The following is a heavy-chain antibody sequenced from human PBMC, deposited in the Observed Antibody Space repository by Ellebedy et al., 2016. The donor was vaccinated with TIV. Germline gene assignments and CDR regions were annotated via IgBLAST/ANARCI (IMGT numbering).Heavy chain of an antibody. CDR2: ISGSASVT. D-gene: IGHD3-16*01. V-gene: IGHV3-48*03. Sequence: GESLKISCAVSGFTFSSYELNWVRPAPGKGLEWVSYISGSASVTAYADSVKGRFTISRDNARTSLYLQMNSLRVDDTDMYYCARSYGARTSGPWGQGTLVTVSS. CDR3: ARSYGARTSGP. CDR1: GFTFSSYE. J-gene: IGHJ5*02.